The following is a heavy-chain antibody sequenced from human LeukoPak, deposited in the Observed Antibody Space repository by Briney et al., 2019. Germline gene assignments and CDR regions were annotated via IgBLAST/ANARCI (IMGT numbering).Heavy chain of an antibody. CDR2: INPNSGGT. CDR1: GYTFTGYY. Sequence: VASVKVSCKASGYTFTGYYMHWVRQAPGQGLEWMGWINPNSGGTNYAQKFQGWVTMTRDTSIGTAYMELSRLRSDDTAVYYCARAAMNLDGYNWWYFDYWGQGTLVTVSS. D-gene: IGHD5-24*01. CDR3: ARAAMNLDGYNWWYFDY. J-gene: IGHJ4*02. V-gene: IGHV1-2*04.